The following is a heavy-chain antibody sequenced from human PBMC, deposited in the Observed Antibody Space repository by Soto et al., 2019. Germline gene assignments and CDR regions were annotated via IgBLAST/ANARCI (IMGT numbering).Heavy chain of an antibody. Sequence: PGASVKVSCKASGYTFTSYGISWVRQAPGQGLEWMGWISAYNGNTNYAKKLQGRSTMTTDTSTSTAYRELRSLISDDTALYYCPSHTTVGFLGGPGPRGDYMGFWGRGTRGAVSS. J-gene: IGHJ6*03. V-gene: IGHV1-18*01. CDR1: GYTFTSYG. CDR2: ISAYNGNT. CDR3: PSHTTVGFLGGPGPRGDYMGF. D-gene: IGHD3-3*01.